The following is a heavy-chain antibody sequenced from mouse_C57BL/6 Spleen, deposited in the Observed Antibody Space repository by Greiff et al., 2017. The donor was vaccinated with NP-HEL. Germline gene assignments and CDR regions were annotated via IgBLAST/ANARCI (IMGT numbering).Heavy chain of an antibody. V-gene: IGHV1-82*01. CDR1: GYAFSSSW. CDR3: ARGGVSEGFYYAMDG. CDR2: IYPGDGAT. Sequence: QVQLQQSGPELVKPGASVKISCKASGYAFSSSWMNWVKQRPGKGLEWIGRIYPGDGATNYNGKFKGKATLTADKSSNTAYMQLSSLTSEDSAVYFCARGGVSEGFYYAMDGWGQGTSVTVAT. J-gene: IGHJ4*01. D-gene: IGHD2-10*02.